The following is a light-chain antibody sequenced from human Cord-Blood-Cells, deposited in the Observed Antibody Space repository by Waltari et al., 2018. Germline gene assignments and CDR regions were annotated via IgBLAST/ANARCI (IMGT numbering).Light chain of an antibody. J-gene: IGLJ1*01. CDR3: SSYTSSSTYV. CDR1: SRDFAGWYY. V-gene: IGLV2-14*01. CDR2: EVS. Sequence: QPALPQPASVSASPGASITISCTGSSRDFAGWYYVYWYQQPPGKAPQLIIYEVSNRPSVVSNRFSGSQSGNTASLTISGLQAEDGADYYCSSYTSSSTYVFGPGTKVTVL.